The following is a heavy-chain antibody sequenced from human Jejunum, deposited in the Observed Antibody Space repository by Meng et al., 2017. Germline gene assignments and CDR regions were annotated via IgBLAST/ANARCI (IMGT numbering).Heavy chain of an antibody. D-gene: IGHD5-12*01. Sequence: SVKVSCKASGYTFSTYGISWVRQAPGQGLEWMGWIIPIFGTANYVQKFQGRVTITTDKSTNTAYMELSSLRSEDTAVYYCARDNGGYVMEGAFDIWGQGTMVTVSS. V-gene: IGHV1-69*05. CDR1: GYTFSTYG. J-gene: IGHJ3*02. CDR2: IIPIFGTA. CDR3: ARDNGGYVMEGAFDI.